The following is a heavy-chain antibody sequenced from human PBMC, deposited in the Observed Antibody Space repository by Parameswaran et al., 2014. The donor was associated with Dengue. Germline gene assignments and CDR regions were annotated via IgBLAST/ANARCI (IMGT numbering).Heavy chain of an antibody. J-gene: IGHJ3*02. Sequence: WVRQAPGQGLEWMGWISAYNGNTNYAQKLQGRVTMTTDTSTSTAYMELRSLRSDDTAVYYCARERPGGGSYSGAFDIWGQGTMVTVSS. CDR3: ARERPGGGSYSGAFDI. D-gene: IGHD1-26*01. CDR2: ISAYNGNT. V-gene: IGHV1-18*01.